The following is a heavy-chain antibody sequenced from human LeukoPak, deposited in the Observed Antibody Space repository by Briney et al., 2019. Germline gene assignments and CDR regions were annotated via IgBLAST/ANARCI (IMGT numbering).Heavy chain of an antibody. V-gene: IGHV3-30*03. D-gene: IGHD3-16*01. J-gene: IGHJ4*02. CDR1: GFTFSSYS. Sequence: GGSLRLSCAASGFTFSSYSMNWVRQAPGKGLEWVAVISYDGSNKYYADSVKGRFTISRDNAKNSLYLQMNSLRAEDTAVYYCARDLDVKTGGFDYWGQGTLVTVSS. CDR3: ARDLDVKTGGFDY. CDR2: ISYDGSNK.